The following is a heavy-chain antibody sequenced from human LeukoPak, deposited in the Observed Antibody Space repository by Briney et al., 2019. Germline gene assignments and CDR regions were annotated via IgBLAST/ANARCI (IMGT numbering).Heavy chain of an antibody. CDR3: ARSLSSSWPNYFDY. J-gene: IGHJ4*02. Sequence: SETLSLTYTVSGGSISSHYWSWIRQPPGRGLEWIGYIYYSGSTNYNPSLKSRVTISVDTSKKQFSLKLSSVTAADTAVYYCARSLSSSWPNYFDYWGQGTLVTVSS. CDR2: IYYSGST. D-gene: IGHD6-13*01. CDR1: GGSISSHY. V-gene: IGHV4-59*08.